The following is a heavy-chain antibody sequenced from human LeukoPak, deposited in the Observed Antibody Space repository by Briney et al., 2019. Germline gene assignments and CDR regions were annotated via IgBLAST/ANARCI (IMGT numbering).Heavy chain of an antibody. Sequence: ASVKVSCKASGYTLTNYGISWVRQAPGQGLDWRGQISAYNGNKVYAQELQGRVTMTTDTSTSTAYMELRSLRSDDTAVYYCARDWGLVIINAFDIWGQGTMVTVSS. J-gene: IGHJ3*02. D-gene: IGHD3-9*01. CDR1: GYTLTNYG. CDR2: ISAYNGNK. V-gene: IGHV1-18*01. CDR3: ARDWGLVIINAFDI.